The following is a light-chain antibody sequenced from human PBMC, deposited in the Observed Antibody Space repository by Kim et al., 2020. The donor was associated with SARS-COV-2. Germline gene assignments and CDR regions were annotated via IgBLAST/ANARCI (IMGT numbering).Light chain of an antibody. J-gene: IGKJ1*01. CDR2: KTS. CDR3: QEYDTNSPWA. V-gene: IGKV1-5*03. CDR1: EDIGSW. Sequence: DIQMTQSPSTLSASVGDRVTITCRASEDIGSWLAWYQQKPGKAPNLLIYKTSRLQSGVPSRFSGSGSGTEFTLTISGLQPDDFATYYCQEYDTNSPWAFGQGTKVEIK.